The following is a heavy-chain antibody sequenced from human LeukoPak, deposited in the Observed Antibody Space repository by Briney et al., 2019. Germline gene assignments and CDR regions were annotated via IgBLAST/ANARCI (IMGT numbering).Heavy chain of an antibody. CDR1: GYTLTSYT. D-gene: IGHD6-19*01. V-gene: IGHV1-3*01. J-gene: IGHJ5*02. Sequence: GASVKVSCEASGYTLTSYTMHWVRQAPGQRLEWMGWINAGNAKTRYSQKFQGRVTITRDTSASTAYMELSSLRSEDTAVYYCARVSGWYGDNWFDPWGQGTLVTVSS. CDR3: ARVSGWYGDNWFDP. CDR2: INAGNAKT.